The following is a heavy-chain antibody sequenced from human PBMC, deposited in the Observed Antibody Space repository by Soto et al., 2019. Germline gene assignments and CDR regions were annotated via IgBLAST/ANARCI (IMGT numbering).Heavy chain of an antibody. D-gene: IGHD3-9*01. V-gene: IGHV1-69*06. CDR3: ARERYFDWLKNWFDP. CDR1: GGTFSSYA. Sequence: SVKVSCKASGGTFSSYAISCVRQAPGQGLEWMGGIIPIFGTANYAQKFQGRVTITADKSTSTAYMELSSLRSEDTAVYYCARERYFDWLKNWFDPWGQGTQVTVSS. J-gene: IGHJ5*02. CDR2: IIPIFGTA.